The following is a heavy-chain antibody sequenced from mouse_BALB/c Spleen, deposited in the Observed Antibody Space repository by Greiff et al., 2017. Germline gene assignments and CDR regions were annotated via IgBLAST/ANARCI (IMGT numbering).Heavy chain of an antibody. D-gene: IGHD1-1*01. V-gene: IGHV3-2*02. CDR3: ARSLHYYGSSPFAY. J-gene: IGHJ3*01. CDR2: ISYSGST. Sequence: EVQLVESGPGLVKPSQSLSLTCTVTGYSITSDYAWNWIRQFPGNKLEWMGYISYSGSTSYNPSLKSRISITRDTSKNQFFLQLNSVTTEDTATYYCARSLHYYGSSPFAYWGQGTLVTVSA. CDR1: GYSITSDYA.